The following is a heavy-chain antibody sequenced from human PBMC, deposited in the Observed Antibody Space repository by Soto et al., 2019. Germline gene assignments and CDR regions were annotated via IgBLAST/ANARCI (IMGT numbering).Heavy chain of an antibody. CDR1: GFTFSSYA. CDR2: ISGSGGST. CDR3: AKSSGWYGELDY. J-gene: IGHJ4*02. Sequence: EVQLLESGGGLVQPGGSLRLSCAASGFTFSSYAMSWVRQAPGKGLEWVSVISGSGGSTYYADSVKGRFTISRDNSKNTLSLQMNSLRAEDTAVYYCAKSSGWYGELDYWGQGTLATVSS. V-gene: IGHV3-23*01. D-gene: IGHD6-19*01.